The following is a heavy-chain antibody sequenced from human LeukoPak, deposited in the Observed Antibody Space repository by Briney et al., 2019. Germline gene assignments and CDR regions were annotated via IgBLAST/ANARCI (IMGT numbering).Heavy chain of an antibody. Sequence: GGSLRLSCAASGFXFSSYSMNWVRQAPGKGQEWVSYISSSSSTIYYADSVKGRFTISRDNAKNSLYLQMNSLRDEDTAVYYCARGRVYCSGTSCYEDYWGQGTLVTVSS. CDR2: ISSSSSTI. D-gene: IGHD2-2*01. CDR1: GFXFSSYS. V-gene: IGHV3-48*02. CDR3: ARGRVYCSGTSCYEDY. J-gene: IGHJ4*02.